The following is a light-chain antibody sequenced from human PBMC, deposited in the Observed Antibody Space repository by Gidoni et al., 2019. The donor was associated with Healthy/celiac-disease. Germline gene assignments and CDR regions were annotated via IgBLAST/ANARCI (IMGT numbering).Light chain of an antibody. J-gene: IGKJ5*01. CDR2: AAS. CDR1: QTISSY. CDR3: QQSYSTPIT. Sequence: DIHMTQPPSSLAASVGDRVTITCRASQTISSYLNWYQQKPGKAPKLLLYAASSLQSGVPSRFSGSGSGTDFTLTISSLQPEDFATYYCQQSYSTPITFGQGTRLEIK. V-gene: IGKV1-39*01.